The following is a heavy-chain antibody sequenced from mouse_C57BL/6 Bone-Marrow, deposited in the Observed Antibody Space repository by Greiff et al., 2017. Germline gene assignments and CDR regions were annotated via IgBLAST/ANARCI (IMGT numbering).Heavy chain of an antibody. CDR1: GYSITSGYY. J-gene: IGHJ2*01. Sequence: ESGPGLVKPSQSLPLTCSVTGYSITSGYYWNWIRQFPGNKLEWMGYISYDGSNNYNPSLKNRISITRDTSKNQFFLKLNSVTTEDTATYYCAREGYYPYYFDYGGQGTTLTVSS. CDR2: ISYDGSN. V-gene: IGHV3-6*01. CDR3: AREGYYPYYFDY. D-gene: IGHD1-1*02.